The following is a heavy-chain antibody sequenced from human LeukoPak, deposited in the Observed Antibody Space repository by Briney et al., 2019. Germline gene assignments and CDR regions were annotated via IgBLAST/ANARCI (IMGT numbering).Heavy chain of an antibody. J-gene: IGHJ4*02. D-gene: IGHD6-19*01. V-gene: IGHV1-3*01. Sequence: ASVKVSCKASGYTFTSYAMHWVRQAPGQRLEWMEWINAGNGNTKYSQKFQGRVTITRDTSASTAYMGLSSLRSEDTAVYYCARPIGVSGWYDYWGQGTLVTVSS. CDR2: INAGNGNT. CDR1: GYTFTSYA. CDR3: ARPIGVSGWYDY.